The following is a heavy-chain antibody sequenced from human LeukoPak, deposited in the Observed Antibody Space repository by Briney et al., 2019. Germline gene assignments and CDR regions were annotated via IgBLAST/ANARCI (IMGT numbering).Heavy chain of an antibody. D-gene: IGHD5-18*01. Sequence: PSQTLSLTCTVSGGSISSYYWSWIRQPPGKGLEWIGYIYYSGSTNYNPSLKSRVTISVDTSKNQFSLKLSSVTAADTAVYYCARGRDTAMGLDLVDFDYWGQGTLVTVSS. CDR1: GGSISSYY. V-gene: IGHV4-59*01. J-gene: IGHJ4*02. CDR3: ARGRDTAMGLDLVDFDY. CDR2: IYYSGST.